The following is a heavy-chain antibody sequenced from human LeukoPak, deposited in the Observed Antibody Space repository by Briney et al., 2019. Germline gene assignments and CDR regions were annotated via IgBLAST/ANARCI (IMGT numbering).Heavy chain of an antibody. CDR1: GGSINAYY. V-gene: IGHV4-59*08. CDR2: VRVIGEN. CDR3: ARQPANTAAFDI. Sequence: SETLSLTCTVSGGSINAYYWSWIRQPPGKGLEWIAYVRVIGENNYNPSLKSRFPIPVDTANNQISLRLNFVTAADTAIYYCARQPANTAAFDIWGLGTMVTVSS. J-gene: IGHJ3*02. D-gene: IGHD5-18*01.